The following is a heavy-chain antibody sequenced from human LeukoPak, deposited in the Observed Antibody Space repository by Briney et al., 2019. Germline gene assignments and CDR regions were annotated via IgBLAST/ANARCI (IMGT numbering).Heavy chain of an antibody. CDR3: ARGAAYYGSGSPYYFGY. Sequence: ASVKVSCKASGYTFTSYAMHWVRQAPGQRLEWMGWINAGNGNTKYSQKFQGRVTITRDTSASTAYMELSSLRSEDTAVYYCARGAAYYGSGSPYYFGYWGQGTLVTVSS. D-gene: IGHD3-10*01. V-gene: IGHV1-3*01. CDR2: INAGNGNT. J-gene: IGHJ4*02. CDR1: GYTFTSYA.